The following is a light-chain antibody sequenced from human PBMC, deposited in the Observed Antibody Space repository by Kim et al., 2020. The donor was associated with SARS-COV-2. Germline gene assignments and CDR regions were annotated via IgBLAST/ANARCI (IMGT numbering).Light chain of an antibody. J-gene: IGKJ2*01. Sequence: SAAVGDRGTITSRASQGIRNELGWFQQKPGKGPKLLIQSASSLETGVPSRFSGSGSGTDFTLTISSLQHEDFATNYCLQVYSNPYTFGQGTKLEI. V-gene: IGKV1-6*01. CDR3: LQVYSNPYT. CDR1: QGIRNE. CDR2: SAS.